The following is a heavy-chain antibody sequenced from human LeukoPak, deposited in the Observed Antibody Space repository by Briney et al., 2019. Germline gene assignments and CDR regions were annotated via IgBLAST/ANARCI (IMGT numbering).Heavy chain of an antibody. D-gene: IGHD6-13*01. V-gene: IGHV4-4*07. CDR2: IYTSGST. J-gene: IGHJ4*02. Sequence: PSETLSLTCTVSGGSISSYYWSWIRQPAGKGLEWIGRIYTSGSTNYNPSLKSRVTMSVDTSKNQFSLKLSSVTAADTAVYYCARGRYSSSWYGDFDYWGQGTLVTVSS. CDR1: GGSISSYY. CDR3: ARGRYSSSWYGDFDY.